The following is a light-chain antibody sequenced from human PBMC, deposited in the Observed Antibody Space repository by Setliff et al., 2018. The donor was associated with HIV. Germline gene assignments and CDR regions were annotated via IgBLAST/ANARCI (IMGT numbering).Light chain of an antibody. V-gene: IGLV2-14*03. J-gene: IGLJ3*02. CDR3: SSYSYSTTLV. CDR1: SSDVGDYNY. CDR2: DVS. Sequence: LTQPASVSGSPGQSITFSCTGTSSDVGDYNYVSWYQQHPGKVPKLMIYDVSNRPSGVSNRFSGSKSANTASLTISGLQAEDEADYFCSSYSYSTTLVFGGGTKVTVL.